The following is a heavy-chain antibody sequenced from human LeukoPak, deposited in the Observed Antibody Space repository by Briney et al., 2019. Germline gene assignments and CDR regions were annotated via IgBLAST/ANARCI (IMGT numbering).Heavy chain of an antibody. V-gene: IGHV4-39*07. Sequence: SETLSLACTVSGGSISSGSNYWSWIRQPAGKGLEWIGSIYYSGNTYYNPSLKSRVTISVETSQNQFSLKLNSVTAADTGVYYCARDPANWFDPWGLGTLVTVSS. CDR2: IYYSGNT. CDR1: GGSISSGSNY. J-gene: IGHJ5*02. CDR3: ARDPANWFDP.